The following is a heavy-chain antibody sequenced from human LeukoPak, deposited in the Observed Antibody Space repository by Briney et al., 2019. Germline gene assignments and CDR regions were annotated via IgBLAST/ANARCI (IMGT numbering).Heavy chain of an antibody. CDR2: IYPGDSET. V-gene: IGHV5-51*01. D-gene: IGHD3-22*01. CDR1: GYRFTRYW. Sequence: RGESLKISCKGFGYRFTRYWIGWVRQMPGKGLEWMGIIYPGDSETRYSPSFQGQVTISVDKSISTAYLQWSSLKASETAMYYCARLVSSTMMETVGAWFDPWGQGTLVTVSS. CDR3: ARLVSSTMMETVGAWFDP. J-gene: IGHJ5*02.